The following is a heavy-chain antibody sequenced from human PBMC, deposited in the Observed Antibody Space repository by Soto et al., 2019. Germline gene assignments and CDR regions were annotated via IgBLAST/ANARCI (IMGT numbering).Heavy chain of an antibody. CDR3: EKNQWGNVFDI. CDR2: LSKSGATP. CDR1: GFAFDSYD. V-gene: IGHV3-23*01. J-gene: IGHJ3*02. D-gene: IGHD3-16*01. Sequence: EVQLLESGGGLVQPGGSLRLSCAASGFAFDSYDMTWVRQAPGKGLEWVSTLSKSGATPYYADSVWGRFTISRDNSKNTLHLQMNSLRAEDTALYYCEKNQWGNVFDIWGQGTMLTVSS.